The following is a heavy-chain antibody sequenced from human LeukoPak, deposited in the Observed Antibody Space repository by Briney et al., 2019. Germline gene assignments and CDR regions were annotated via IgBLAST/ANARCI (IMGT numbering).Heavy chain of an antibody. J-gene: IGHJ5*02. CDR2: IRNKANSHTT. D-gene: IGHD2-2*01. CDR1: GFTFSDYY. V-gene: IGHV3-72*01. CDR3: ARDSGRMPWFDP. Sequence: GGSLRLSCAASGFTFSDYYMDWVRQAPGKGLEWVGRIRNKANSHTTEYAASVKGRFTISRDDSKNSLYLQMNSLKTDDTAVYYCARDSGRMPWFDPWGQGTLVTVSS.